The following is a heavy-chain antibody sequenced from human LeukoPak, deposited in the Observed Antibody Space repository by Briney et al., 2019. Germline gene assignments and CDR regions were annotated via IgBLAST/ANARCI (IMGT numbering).Heavy chain of an antibody. Sequence: GASVKVSCKASGYTFTNYYMHWVRQATGQGLEWMGWLNPNSGNTGYAQKFQGRVTITRDTSINTAYMELSSLRSEDTAVYYCARMTVSGRDNWFDPWGQGTLVTVSS. CDR3: ARMTVSGRDNWFDP. CDR2: LNPNSGNT. CDR1: GYTFTNYY. D-gene: IGHD6-19*01. J-gene: IGHJ5*02. V-gene: IGHV1-8*03.